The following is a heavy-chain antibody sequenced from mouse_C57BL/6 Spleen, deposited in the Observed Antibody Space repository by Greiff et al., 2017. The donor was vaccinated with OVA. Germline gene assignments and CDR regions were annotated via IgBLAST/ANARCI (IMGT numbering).Heavy chain of an antibody. V-gene: IGHV3-6*01. CDR2: ISYDGSN. CDR1: GYSITSGYY. J-gene: IGHJ2*01. CDR3: AREGEDYFDY. Sequence: ESGPGLVKPSQSLSLTCSVTGYSITSGYYWNWIRQFPGNKLEWMGYISYDGSNNYNPSLKNRISITRDTSKNQFVLKLNSVTTEDTATYYCAREGEDYFDYWGQGTTLTVSS.